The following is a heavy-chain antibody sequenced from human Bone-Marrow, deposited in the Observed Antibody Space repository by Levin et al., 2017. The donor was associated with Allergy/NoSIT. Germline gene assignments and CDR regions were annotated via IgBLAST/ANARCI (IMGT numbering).Heavy chain of an antibody. J-gene: IGHJ6*02. CDR3: ARSSFYGMDV. V-gene: IGHV4-59*08. CDR1: GGAITSHY. D-gene: IGHD3-9*01. Sequence: SETLSLTCTVSGGAITSHYWSWIRQSPGKGLEWIGYVYYLGTTNYNPSLQTRVSISKDTSKNQFSLKLSSVTAADTAVYYWARSSFYGMDVWGQGTTVTVSS. CDR2: VYYLGTT.